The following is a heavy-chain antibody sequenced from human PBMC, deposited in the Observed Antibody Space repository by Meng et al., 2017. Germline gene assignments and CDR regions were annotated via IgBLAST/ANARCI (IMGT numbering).Heavy chain of an antibody. Sequence: KLVPCGAGVTKPGSSVKVSCKASGATFSSYAISWVRQAPGQGLEWMGGIIPIFGTANYAQKFQGRVTITADKSTSTAYMELSSLRSEDTAVYYCARGGGYSGGDYWGQGTLVTVSS. CDR2: IIPIFGTA. CDR3: ARGGGYSGGDY. CDR1: GATFSSYA. V-gene: IGHV1-69*06. J-gene: IGHJ4*02. D-gene: IGHD1-26*01.